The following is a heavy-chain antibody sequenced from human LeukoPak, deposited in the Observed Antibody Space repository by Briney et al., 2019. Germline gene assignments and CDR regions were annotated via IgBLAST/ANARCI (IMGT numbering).Heavy chain of an antibody. V-gene: IGHV3-23*01. CDR1: GLTFISYA. CDR3: AKDGYGSGSYYTLNFDY. D-gene: IGHD3-10*01. J-gene: IGHJ4*02. Sequence: PGGSLRLSCAASGLTFISYAMSWVRQAPGKGLEWVSTISGSGVSTYFADSVKGRFTISRDNSKNTLYLQMNSLRAEDTAVYYCAKDGYGSGSYYTLNFDYWGQGTLVTVSS. CDR2: ISGSGVST.